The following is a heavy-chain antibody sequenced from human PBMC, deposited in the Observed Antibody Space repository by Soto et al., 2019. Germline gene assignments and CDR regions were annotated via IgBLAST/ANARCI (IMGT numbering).Heavy chain of an antibody. Sequence: QVQLVQSGAEVKKPGASVKVSCKASGYTFTSYAMHWVRQAPGQRLEWMGWINAGNGNTKHSQKFQGRVTITRDTSASTAYMELSSLRSEDTAVYYCATDGGIAARDFDYWGQGTLVTVSS. CDR1: GYTFTSYA. V-gene: IGHV1-3*01. CDR3: ATDGGIAARDFDY. CDR2: INAGNGNT. J-gene: IGHJ4*02. D-gene: IGHD6-6*01.